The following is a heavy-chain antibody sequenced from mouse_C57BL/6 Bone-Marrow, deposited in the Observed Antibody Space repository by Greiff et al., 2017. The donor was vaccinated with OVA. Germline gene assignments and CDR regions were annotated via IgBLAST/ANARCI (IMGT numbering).Heavy chain of an antibody. CDR1: GFNIKNTY. J-gene: IGHJ3*01. Sequence: EVNVVESVAELVRPGASVKLSCTASGFNIKNTYMHWVKQRPEQGLEWIGRIDPANGNTNYAPKFQGKATLTADTSSNTVYLQLSSLTSEDTASYYCARSDYGNRWAYWGQGTLVTVSA. CDR2: IDPANGNT. V-gene: IGHV14-3*01. D-gene: IGHD2-1*01. CDR3: ARSDYGNRWAY.